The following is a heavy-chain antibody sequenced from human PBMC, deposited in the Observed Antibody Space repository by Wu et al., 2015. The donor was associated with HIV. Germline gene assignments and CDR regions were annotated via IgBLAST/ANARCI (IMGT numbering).Heavy chain of an antibody. CDR2: MNPNSGSA. V-gene: IGHV1-8*01. CDR3: ARARKYYYDNSGYYWGFDY. CDR1: EYTFTSYD. Sequence: QVQLVQSGAEVKKTGASVKVSCKASEYTFTSYDINWVRQATGQGLEWMGWMNPNSGSAGYAQKFQGRVTMTRNTSISTAVYGVRAALDLRTRPCYFCARARKYYYDNSGYYWGFDYWGQGTLVTVSS. D-gene: IGHD3-22*01. J-gene: IGHJ4*02.